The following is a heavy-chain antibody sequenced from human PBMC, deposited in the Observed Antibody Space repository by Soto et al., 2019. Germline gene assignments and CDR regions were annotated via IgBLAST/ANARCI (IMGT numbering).Heavy chain of an antibody. CDR3: ARDHPTYYDFWSGYNFEY. Sequence: PSETLSLTCSVSGGSISDYYWNWIRQPAGKGLEWIGRIWTSGSANYNPSLKSRVTMSADTSKNQFSLKLTSVTAADSAMYYCARDHPTYYDFWSGYNFEYWGQGIMVTVSS. D-gene: IGHD3-3*01. V-gene: IGHV4-4*07. CDR1: GGSISDYY. J-gene: IGHJ4*02. CDR2: IWTSGSA.